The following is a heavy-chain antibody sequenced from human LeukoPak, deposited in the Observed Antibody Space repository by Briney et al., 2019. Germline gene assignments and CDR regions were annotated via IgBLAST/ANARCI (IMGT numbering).Heavy chain of an antibody. J-gene: IGHJ4*02. CDR1: GDSIRSGGYY. Sequence: SETLSLTCTVSGDSIRSGGYYWSWICQHPGKGLEWIGYIYYSGNTYYNPSLKSRVTISIDTSKSQFFLKLSSVTAADTAVYYCARDSKRRDYDIGGSYSYYFDYWGQGTLVTVSS. CDR3: ARDSKRRDYDIGGSYSYYFDY. V-gene: IGHV4-31*03. CDR2: IYYSGNT. D-gene: IGHD3-22*01.